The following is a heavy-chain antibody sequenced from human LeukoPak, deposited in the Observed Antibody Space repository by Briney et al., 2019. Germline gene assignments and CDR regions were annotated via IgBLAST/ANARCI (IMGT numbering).Heavy chain of an antibody. D-gene: IGHD6-19*01. CDR2: ISSSGSTI. CDR1: GFTFSDYY. J-gene: IGHJ4*02. Sequence: GGSLRLSCAASGFTFSDYYMSWIRQAPGKGLEWVSYISSSGSTIYYADSVKVRFTISRDNAKNSLYLQMNSLRAEDTAVYYCARDQEAVAGRAFDYWGQGTLVTASS. V-gene: IGHV3-11*04. CDR3: ARDQEAVAGRAFDY.